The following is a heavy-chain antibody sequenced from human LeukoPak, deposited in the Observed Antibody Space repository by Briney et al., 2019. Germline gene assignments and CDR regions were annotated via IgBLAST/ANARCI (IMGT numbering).Heavy chain of an antibody. J-gene: IGHJ4*02. V-gene: IGHV1-69*04. CDR2: IIPILGIA. Sequence: SVKVSCKASGGTFSSYAISWVRQAPGQGLEWMGRIIPILGIANYAQKFQGRVTITADKSTSTAYMELSSLRSDDTAVYYCARVVPAAIDYWGQGTLVTVSS. CDR1: GGTFSSYA. D-gene: IGHD2-2*01. CDR3: ARVVPAAIDY.